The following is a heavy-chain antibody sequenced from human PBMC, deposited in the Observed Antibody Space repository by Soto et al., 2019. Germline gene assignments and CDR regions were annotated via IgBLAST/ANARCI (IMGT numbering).Heavy chain of an antibody. CDR2: ISYDGSNK. V-gene: IGHV3-30-3*01. J-gene: IGHJ4*02. D-gene: IGHD3-22*01. CDR1: GFTFSIYA. CDR3: ARGGEYYYDIDGYSRPLDY. Sequence: GGSLRLSCAASGFTFSIYAMHWVRQAPGKGLERVAVISYDGSNKYHAGSVKGRFTISRDNSKNTLYLQMNSLRVEDTAVYYCARGGEYYYDIDGYSRPLDYWGQGTQVTVSS.